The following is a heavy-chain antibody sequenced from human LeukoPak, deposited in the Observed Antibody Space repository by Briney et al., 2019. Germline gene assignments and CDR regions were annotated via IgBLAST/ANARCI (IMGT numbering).Heavy chain of an antibody. V-gene: IGHV4-34*01. CDR2: XNHSGSX. CDR3: ARDRGGNRDGYYSDY. J-gene: IGHJ4*02. Sequence: SETLSXTCXVYGGSFSGYYWXXXRXPPGKGXXXXXXXNHSGSXNYNPSLKSRVXXSXDTSKNQFSLKLSSVTAADTAVYYCARDRGGNRDGYYSDYWGQGTLVTVSS. D-gene: IGHD5-18*01. CDR1: GGSFSGYY.